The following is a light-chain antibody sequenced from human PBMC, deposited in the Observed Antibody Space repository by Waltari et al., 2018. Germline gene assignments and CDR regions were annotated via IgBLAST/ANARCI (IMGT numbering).Light chain of an antibody. V-gene: IGKV1-9*01. CDR1: QGIYSY. Sequence: DIQLTQSPSFPSASVGDRVTITCRASQGIYSYLAWYQQQPGKAPNLLIYAASTLQTGVPSRFSGSGSVTEFTLTISSLQPEDFATYYCQQLYSYPFTFGPGTKVDIK. CDR3: QQLYSYPFT. J-gene: IGKJ3*01. CDR2: AAS.